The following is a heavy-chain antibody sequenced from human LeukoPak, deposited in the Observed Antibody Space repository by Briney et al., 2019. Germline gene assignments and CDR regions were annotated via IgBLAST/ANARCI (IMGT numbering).Heavy chain of an antibody. CDR3: VRAAYEILTGYYRA. V-gene: IGHV1-18*01. CDR2: ISAYNGNT. Sequence: GASVKVSCKASGYSFTSYGISWVRQAPGHGLEWMGWISAYNGNTEYAQKLQGRVTLTTDTPTSTAYMELRSLRSDDTAVYYCVRAAYEILTGYYRAWGQGTLVTVSS. J-gene: IGHJ5*02. CDR1: GYSFTSYG. D-gene: IGHD3-9*01.